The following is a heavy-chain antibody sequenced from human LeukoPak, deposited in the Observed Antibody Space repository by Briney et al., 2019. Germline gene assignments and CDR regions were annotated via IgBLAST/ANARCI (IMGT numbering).Heavy chain of an antibody. D-gene: IGHD6-19*01. CDR2: IYYSGST. V-gene: IGHV4-59*08. CDR1: GGSISSYY. Sequence: PSETLSLTCSVSGGSISSYYWSWIRQPPGKGLEWIGYIYYSGSTNYNPSLKSRVTMSVDTSKNQFSLKLTSVTAADTAVYYCARLRPVAGNDAFDIWGHGTMVTVSS. J-gene: IGHJ3*02. CDR3: ARLRPVAGNDAFDI.